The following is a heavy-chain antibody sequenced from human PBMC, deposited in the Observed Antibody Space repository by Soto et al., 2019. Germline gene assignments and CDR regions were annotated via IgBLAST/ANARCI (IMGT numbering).Heavy chain of an antibody. CDR3: AKVSSSWYAGFFDL. D-gene: IGHD6-13*01. Sequence: PSETLSLTCTVSGGSISSSSYYWGWIRQPPGKGLEWIGSIYYSGSTYYNPSLKSRVTISVDTSKNQFSLKLSSVTAADTAVYYCAKVSSSWYAGFFDLWGQGTLVTVSS. CDR1: GGSISSSSYY. CDR2: IYYSGST. J-gene: IGHJ4*02. V-gene: IGHV4-39*01.